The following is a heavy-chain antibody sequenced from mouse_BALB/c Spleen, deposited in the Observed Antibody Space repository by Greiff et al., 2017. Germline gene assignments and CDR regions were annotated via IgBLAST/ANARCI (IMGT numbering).Heavy chain of an antibody. D-gene: IGHD2-4*01. V-gene: IGHV2-9-2*01. J-gene: IGHJ3*01. CDR2: IWTGGGT. CDR3: VRALYYDYDGAWFAY. Sequence: VKLMESGPGLVAPSQSLSITCAVSGFSLTSYDISWIRQPPGKGLEWLGVIWTGGGTIYNSAFMSRLSISKDNSKSQVFLKMNSLQTDDTAIYYCVRALYYDYDGAWFAYWGQGTLVTVSA. CDR1: GFSLTSYD.